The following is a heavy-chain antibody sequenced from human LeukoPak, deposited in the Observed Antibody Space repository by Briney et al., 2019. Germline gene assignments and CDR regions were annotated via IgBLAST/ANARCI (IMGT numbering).Heavy chain of an antibody. CDR3: ARVGKQVLFDP. J-gene: IGHJ5*02. V-gene: IGHV3-66*01. D-gene: IGHD4-23*01. Sequence: GGSLRLSCAASGFTVSSNYMSWVRQAPGKGLEWVSVIYSGGSTYYADSVKGRFTISRDNSKNTLYLQMNSLRAEDTAVYYCARVGKQVLFDPWGQGTLVTVSS. CDR2: IYSGGST. CDR1: GFTVSSNY.